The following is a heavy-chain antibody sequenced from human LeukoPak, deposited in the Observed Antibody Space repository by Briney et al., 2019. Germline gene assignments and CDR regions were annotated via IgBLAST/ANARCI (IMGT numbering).Heavy chain of an antibody. V-gene: IGHV3-33*01. D-gene: IGHD3-22*01. CDR2: IWYDGSNK. Sequence: PGGSLRLSCAASGFTFSSYGMHWVRQAPGKGLEWVAVIWYDGSNKYYADSVKGRFTISRDNSKNTLYLQMNSLRAEDTAVYYCAREREYYYDSTSSDAFDIWGQGTTVTVSS. CDR1: GFTFSSYG. J-gene: IGHJ3*02. CDR3: AREREYYYDSTSSDAFDI.